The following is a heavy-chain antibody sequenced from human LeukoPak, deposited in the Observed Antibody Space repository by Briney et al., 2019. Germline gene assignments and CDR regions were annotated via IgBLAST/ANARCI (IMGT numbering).Heavy chain of an antibody. CDR3: ARSRHILTGYWDY. D-gene: IGHD3-9*01. V-gene: IGHV4-34*01. CDR2: INHSGST. CDR1: GGSFSGYY. J-gene: IGHJ4*02. Sequence: PSETLSLTCAVYGGSFSGYYWSWIRQPPGKGLEWIGEINHSGSTNYNPSLKSRVTISVDTSKNQFSLKLSSVTAADTAVYYCARSRHILTGYWDYWGQGTLVTVSS.